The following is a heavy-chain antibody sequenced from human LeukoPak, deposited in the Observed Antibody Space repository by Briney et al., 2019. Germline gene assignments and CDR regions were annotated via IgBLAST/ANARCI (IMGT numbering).Heavy chain of an antibody. D-gene: IGHD3-10*01. CDR1: GFTFSDYA. CDR3: ARSGVATCHY. CDR2: INPDGGS. J-gene: IGHJ4*02. Sequence: GGSLRLTCQASGFTFSDYAMSWVRQAPGKGLEWVSSINPDGGSFFADSVKGRFTISRDDSRSVVYLQMNTLSAEDTAVYYCARSGVATCHYWGQGILVTVSS. V-gene: IGHV3-23*01.